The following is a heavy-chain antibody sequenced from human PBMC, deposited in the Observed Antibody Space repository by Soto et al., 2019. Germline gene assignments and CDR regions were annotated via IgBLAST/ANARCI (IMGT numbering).Heavy chain of an antibody. V-gene: IGHV1-3*01. CDR3: SRDTPCDY. CDR1: GYTFTSYA. Sequence: QGQLVQSGAAVKKPGASVKVTCKASGYTFTSYAMHWVRQAPGQRLEWMGWINAGNGNTKFSQKFQGRVTITRDTSESTAYMELSSLRSEDTAVYFCSRDTPCDYWGQETLVTASS. J-gene: IGHJ4*02. CDR2: INAGNGNT.